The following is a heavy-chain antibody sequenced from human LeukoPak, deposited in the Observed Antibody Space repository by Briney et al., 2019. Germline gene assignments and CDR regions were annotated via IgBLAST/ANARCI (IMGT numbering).Heavy chain of an antibody. CDR1: GFTFSSYA. J-gene: IGHJ4*02. D-gene: IGHD6-19*01. Sequence: HPGGSLRLSCAASGFTFSSYAMGWVRQAPGKGLQWVSATSGGGGSSYYADSVKGRFTISSDYSKNTLHLQMNTLRAEDTAVYYCAKDRGSSGWSPTFDYWGQGTLVTVSS. CDR2: TSGGGGSS. CDR3: AKDRGSSGWSPTFDY. V-gene: IGHV3-23*01.